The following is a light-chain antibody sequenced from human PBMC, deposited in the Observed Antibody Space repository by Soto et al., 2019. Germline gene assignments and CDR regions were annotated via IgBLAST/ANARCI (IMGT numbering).Light chain of an antibody. V-gene: IGLV1-51*01. Sequence: QSALTQPPSVSVAPGQKVTISCSGSSSNIGNNYVSWYQQLPGTAPKLLIYDNNKRPSGIPDRFSGSKSGTSATLGITGLQTGDEADYYCGTWDSSLSGVFGGGTKLTVL. J-gene: IGLJ2*01. CDR1: SSNIGNNY. CDR3: GTWDSSLSGV. CDR2: DNN.